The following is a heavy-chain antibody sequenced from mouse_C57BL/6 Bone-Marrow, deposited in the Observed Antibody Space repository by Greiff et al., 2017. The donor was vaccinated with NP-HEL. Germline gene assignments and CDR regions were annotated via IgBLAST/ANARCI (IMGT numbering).Heavy chain of an antibody. J-gene: IGHJ3*01. Sequence: QVQLQQPGAELVRPGSSVKLSCKASGYTFTSYWMHWVKQRPIQGLEWIGNIDPSDSETHSNQKFKDKATLTVDKSSRTAYMQLSSLTSEYSAVYYCARGDGAYWGQGTLVTVSA. CDR2: IDPSDSET. V-gene: IGHV1-52*01. CDR1: GYTFTSYW. CDR3: ARGDGAY.